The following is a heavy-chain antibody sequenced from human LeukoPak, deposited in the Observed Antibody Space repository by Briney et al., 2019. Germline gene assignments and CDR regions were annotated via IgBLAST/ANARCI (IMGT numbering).Heavy chain of an antibody. D-gene: IGHD6-19*01. CDR3: ARDGSGWFFDY. CDR1: GFTLSSYS. Sequence: GGSLRLSCAASGFTLSSYSMNWVRQAPGKGLEWVSSISTSSSYINYADSVKGRFTISRDNAKNSLYLQMNSLRAEDTAVYYCARDGSGWFFDYWGQGTQVTVSS. CDR2: ISTSSSYI. J-gene: IGHJ4*02. V-gene: IGHV3-21*01.